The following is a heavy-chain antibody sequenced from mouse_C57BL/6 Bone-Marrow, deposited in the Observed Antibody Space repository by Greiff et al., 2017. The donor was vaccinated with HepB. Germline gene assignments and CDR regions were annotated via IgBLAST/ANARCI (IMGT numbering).Heavy chain of an antibody. J-gene: IGHJ1*03. D-gene: IGHD2-5*01. CDR3: TRGDSNPYFDV. V-gene: IGHV5-9-1*02. CDR2: ISSGGDYI. Sequence: EVKLMESGEGLVKPGGSLKLSCAASGFTFSSYAMSWVRQTPEKRLEWVAYISSGGDYIYYADTVKGRFTISRDNARNTLYLQMSSLKSEDTAMYYCTRGDSNPYFDVWGTGTTVTVSS. CDR1: GFTFSSYA.